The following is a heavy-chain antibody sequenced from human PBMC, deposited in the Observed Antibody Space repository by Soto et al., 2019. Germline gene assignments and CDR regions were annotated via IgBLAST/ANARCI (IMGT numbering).Heavy chain of an antibody. V-gene: IGHV3-30*18. CDR1: GFTFSSYG. CDR2: ISYDGSNK. CDR3: AKEAYSSSWYFDY. J-gene: IGHJ4*02. D-gene: IGHD6-13*01. Sequence: QVQLVESGGGVVQPGRSLRLSCAASGFTFSSYGMHWVRQAPGKGLEWVAVISYDGSNKYYADSVKGRFTISRDNSKNTLYLQMNSLRAEETAVYYCAKEAYSSSWYFDYWGQGTLVTVSS.